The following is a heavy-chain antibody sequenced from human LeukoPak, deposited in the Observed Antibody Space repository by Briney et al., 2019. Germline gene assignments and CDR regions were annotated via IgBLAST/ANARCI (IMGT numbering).Heavy chain of an antibody. CDR3: ARLLGRRGYYAKT. CDR1: GGSFSGYY. V-gene: IGHV4-34*01. CDR2: INHSGST. D-gene: IGHD3-3*01. J-gene: IGHJ5*02. Sequence: SETLSLTSVVYGGSFSGYYWSWIRQPPGKGLEWIGEINHSGSTNYNPSLKSRVTMSVDTSKNQFSLKLSSVTAADTAVYYCARLLGRRGYYAKTWGQGTLVTVSS.